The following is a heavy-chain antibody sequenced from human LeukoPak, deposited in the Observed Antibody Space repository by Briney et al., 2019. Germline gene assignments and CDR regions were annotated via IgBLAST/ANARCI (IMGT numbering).Heavy chain of an antibody. V-gene: IGHV1-18*01. CDR1: GYTFSSYD. CDR2: ISVYNGNT. Sequence: ASVKLSCTAPGYTFSSYDISWVRQAPGQGLEWMGWISVYNGNTNYAQNLQGKVTMTTDTSTSTAYMELRSLRSDDTAVYYCARWVTARVAFDIWGQGTMVSVSS. J-gene: IGHJ3*02. CDR3: ARWVTARVAFDI. D-gene: IGHD5-18*01.